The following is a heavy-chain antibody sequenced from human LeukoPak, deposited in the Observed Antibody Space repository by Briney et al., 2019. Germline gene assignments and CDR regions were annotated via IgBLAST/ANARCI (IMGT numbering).Heavy chain of an antibody. D-gene: IGHD1-14*01. CDR2: ISFDGSNK. Sequence: GGSLRLSCAASGFTFSSYGMHRVRQAPGKGLGWVAVISFDGSNKYYADSVKGRVTISRDNSKNTRYLQMNSLRDEGTAVYYFAKATLAWEPITLDHRGQGPLVTVSS. CDR1: GFTFSSYG. CDR3: AKATLAWEPITLDH. V-gene: IGHV3-30*18. J-gene: IGHJ4*02.